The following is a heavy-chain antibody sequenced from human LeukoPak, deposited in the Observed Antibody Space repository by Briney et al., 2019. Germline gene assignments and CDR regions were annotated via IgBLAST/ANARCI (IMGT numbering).Heavy chain of an antibody. V-gene: IGHV4-59*01. J-gene: IGHJ6*03. CDR3: ARAATFWYYMDV. CDR2: IYYSGST. CDR1: GGSFSGYY. Sequence: PSETLSLTCAVYGGSFSGYYWSWIRQPPGKGLEWIGYIYYSGSTNYNPSLKSRVTISVDTSKNQFSLKLSSVTAADTAVYYCARAATFWYYMDVWGKGTTVTVSS. D-gene: IGHD3-16*01.